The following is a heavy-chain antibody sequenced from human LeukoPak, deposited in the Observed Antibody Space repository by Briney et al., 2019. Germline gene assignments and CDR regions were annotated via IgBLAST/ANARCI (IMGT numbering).Heavy chain of an antibody. CDR2: ISASGGP. J-gene: IGHJ4*02. Sequence: PGGSLRLSCAASGFTFSSSAMSWVRQAPGKGLEWVSEISASGGPHYPDSVRGRFTISRDNSKNMLYLQMDSLRGDDTAVYYCAKQMTGGRIFEYWGQGTLVTVSS. CDR3: AKQMTGGRIFEY. D-gene: IGHD5-24*01. V-gene: IGHV3-23*01. CDR1: GFTFSSSA.